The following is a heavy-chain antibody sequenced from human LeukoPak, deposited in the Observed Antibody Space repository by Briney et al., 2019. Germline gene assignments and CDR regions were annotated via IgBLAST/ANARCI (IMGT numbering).Heavy chain of an antibody. J-gene: IGHJ6*02. V-gene: IGHV1-3*01. CDR1: GYTFTSYA. D-gene: IGHD6-13*01. CDR2: INAGNGNT. CDR3: ARTLGSSSWYTPDYYYYGMDV. Sequence: ASVKVSCKASGYTFTSYAMHWVRQAPGQRLEWMGWINAGNGNTNYSQKFQGRVTITRDTSASTAYMELSSLRSEDTAVYYCARTLGSSSWYTPDYYYYGMDVWGQGTTVTVSS.